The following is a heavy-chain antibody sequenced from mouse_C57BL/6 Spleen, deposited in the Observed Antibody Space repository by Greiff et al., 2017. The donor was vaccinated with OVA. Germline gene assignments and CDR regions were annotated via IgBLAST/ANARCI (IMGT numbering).Heavy chain of an antibody. Sequence: EVKLMESGGGLVKPGGSLKLSCAASGFTFSDYGMHWVRQAPEQGLEWVAYISSGSSTIYYADTVKGRFTISRDNAKNTLFLQMTSLRSEDTAMYYCARPSYGSSPWDYWGQGTTLTVSS. V-gene: IGHV5-17*01. D-gene: IGHD1-1*01. CDR3: ARPSYGSSPWDY. J-gene: IGHJ2*01. CDR2: ISSGSSTI. CDR1: GFTFSDYG.